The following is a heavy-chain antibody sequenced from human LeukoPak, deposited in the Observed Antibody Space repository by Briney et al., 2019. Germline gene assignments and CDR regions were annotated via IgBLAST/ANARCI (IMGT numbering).Heavy chain of an antibody. CDR1: GYSFTSYW. V-gene: IGHV5-51*01. Sequence: GESLKISCKGSGYSFTSYWIGWARQMPGKGLEWMGIIYPGDSDIRYSPSFQGQVTISADKSISTAYLQWSSLKASDTAMYFCARPITTMITPFDYWGQGTLVTVSS. CDR3: ARPITTMITPFDY. J-gene: IGHJ4*02. CDR2: IYPGDSDI. D-gene: IGHD4-23*01.